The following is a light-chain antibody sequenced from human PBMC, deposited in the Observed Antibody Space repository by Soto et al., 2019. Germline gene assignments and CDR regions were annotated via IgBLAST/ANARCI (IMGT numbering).Light chain of an antibody. CDR2: DAS. V-gene: IGKV3-11*01. CDR1: QSVSTY. J-gene: IGKJ4*01. CDR3: QQHNYWFT. Sequence: EIVLTQSPATLSLSPGERGTLSCRASQSVSTYLAWYQQKPGQAPRLLIYDASNRSTAIPARFSGSGSWTDFTLTSNYIEPEDFAFYYCQQHNYWFTFGGGTKVES.